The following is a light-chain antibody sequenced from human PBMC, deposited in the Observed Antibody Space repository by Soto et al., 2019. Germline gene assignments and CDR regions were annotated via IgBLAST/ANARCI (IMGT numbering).Light chain of an antibody. J-gene: IGLJ1*01. Sequence: QLVLTQPPSVSGAPGQRVTISCTGSSSNIGAGYDVHWYQQLPGTAPKLLIYGNSNRPSGVPDRFSGSKSGTPASLAITGLQAEDEADYYCQSYDSSLSGSPVFGTGTKLTVL. CDR1: SSNIGAGYD. CDR3: QSYDSSLSGSPV. V-gene: IGLV1-40*01. CDR2: GNS.